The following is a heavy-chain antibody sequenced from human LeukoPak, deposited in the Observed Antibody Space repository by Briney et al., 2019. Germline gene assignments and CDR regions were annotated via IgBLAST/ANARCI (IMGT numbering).Heavy chain of an antibody. CDR2: ISSSSSYI. J-gene: IGHJ4*02. Sequence: GGSLRLSCAASGFTFSSYSMNWVRQAPGKGLEWVSSISSSSSYIYYADSVKGRFTISRDNAKNSLYLQMNSLRAEDTAVYYCAGGRSIAARRRTYYFDYWGQGTLVTVSS. CDR1: GFTFSSYS. D-gene: IGHD6-6*01. CDR3: AGGRSIAARRRTYYFDY. V-gene: IGHV3-21*01.